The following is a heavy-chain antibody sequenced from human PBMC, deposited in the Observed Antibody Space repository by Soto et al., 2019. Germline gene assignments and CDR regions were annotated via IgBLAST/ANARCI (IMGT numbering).Heavy chain of an antibody. J-gene: IGHJ3*02. Sequence: SVKVSCKASGGIFRTYSIYLVRQAPGQGLEWMGRIIPILGIANYAQKFQGRVTITADKSTSTAYMELSSLRSEDTAVYYCARDHSSGSNDAFDIWGQGTMVTVSS. D-gene: IGHD6-19*01. CDR1: GGIFRTYS. CDR3: ARDHSSGSNDAFDI. CDR2: IIPILGIA. V-gene: IGHV1-69*04.